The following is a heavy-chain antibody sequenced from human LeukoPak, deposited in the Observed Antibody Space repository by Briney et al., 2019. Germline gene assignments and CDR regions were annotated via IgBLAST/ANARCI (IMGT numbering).Heavy chain of an antibody. CDR2: ISGSGDST. Sequence: GGSLRLSCAASGFSFSSYAMSWVRQAPGKGLAWVSGISGSGDSTYYPDSAKGRFTISRDNSENTLYLQMNNLRAENTAVYYCARGGSGNYYSPGYYFDYWGQGTLVTVSS. D-gene: IGHD3-10*01. CDR1: GFSFSSYA. CDR3: ARGGSGNYYSPGYYFDY. J-gene: IGHJ4*02. V-gene: IGHV3-23*01.